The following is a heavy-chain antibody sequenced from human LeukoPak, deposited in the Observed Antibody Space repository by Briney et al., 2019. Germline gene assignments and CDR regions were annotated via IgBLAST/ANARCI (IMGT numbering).Heavy chain of an antibody. CDR1: GGSISSYY. Sequence: SETLSLTCTVSGGSISSYYWSWIRQPPGKGLEWIGYVYYTGSTNHNPSLRSRVTISVDTSNNQFSLKMRSVTAADTAVYYCARARIAVSYFDYWGQGALVTVSS. CDR2: VYYTGST. J-gene: IGHJ4*02. D-gene: IGHD6-6*01. CDR3: ARARIAVSYFDY. V-gene: IGHV4-59*01.